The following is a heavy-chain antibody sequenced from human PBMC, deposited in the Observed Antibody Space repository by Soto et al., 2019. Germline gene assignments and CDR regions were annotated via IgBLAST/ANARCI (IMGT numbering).Heavy chain of an antibody. J-gene: IGHJ6*02. D-gene: IGHD6-19*01. Sequence: VLVKVSWKAAGYAFTSYDINWVRQAPGQGLEWMGWINPNSGGTNYAQKFQGRVTMTRDTSISTAYMELSRLRSDDTAVYYCARDLWTGIAVADDYYYYGMDVWGQGTTVTASS. CDR1: GYAFTSYD. CDR3: ARDLWTGIAVADDYYYYGMDV. CDR2: INPNSGGT. V-gene: IGHV1-2*02.